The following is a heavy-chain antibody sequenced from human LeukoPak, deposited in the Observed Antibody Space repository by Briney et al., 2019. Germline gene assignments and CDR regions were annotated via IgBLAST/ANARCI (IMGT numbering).Heavy chain of an antibody. CDR2: IYYSGST. Sequence: ASETLSLTCTVSGGSISSSSYYWGWIRQPPGKGLEWIGSIYYSGSTYYNPSLKSRVTISVDTSKNQFSLKLSSVTAADTAVYYCARGEWYYDFWSTVDVWGKGTTVTVSS. CDR1: GGSISSSSYY. V-gene: IGHV4-39*07. D-gene: IGHD3-3*01. CDR3: ARGEWYYDFWSTVDV. J-gene: IGHJ6*04.